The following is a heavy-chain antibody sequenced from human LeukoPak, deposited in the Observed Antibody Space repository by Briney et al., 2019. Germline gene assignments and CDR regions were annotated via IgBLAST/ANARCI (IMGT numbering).Heavy chain of an antibody. Sequence: SKTLSLTCTVSGDSISSTNYYWDWIRQPPGKGLEWIGSIYYSGNTYYNPSLKSRVTISIDTSKNQFSLKLSSMTAADTAVYCCARQTWIQLWFLDYWGQGTLVTVSS. D-gene: IGHD5-18*01. CDR1: GDSISSTNYY. J-gene: IGHJ4*02. V-gene: IGHV4-39*01. CDR3: ARQTWIQLWFLDY. CDR2: IYYSGNT.